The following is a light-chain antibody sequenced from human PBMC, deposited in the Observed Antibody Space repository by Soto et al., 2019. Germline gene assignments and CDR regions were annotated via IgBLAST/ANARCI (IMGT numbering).Light chain of an antibody. V-gene: IGLV1-51*01. Sequence: QSVLTQPPSVSAAPGQKVTISCSGSSSNIGNNYVSWYQQLPGTAPKLLIYDNNKRPSGIPDRFSGSKSGTSATLDITGLQTGDEADYYCATWDYSLTGEVFGGGTKVTVL. CDR2: DNN. J-gene: IGLJ2*01. CDR3: ATWDYSLTGEV. CDR1: SSNIGNNY.